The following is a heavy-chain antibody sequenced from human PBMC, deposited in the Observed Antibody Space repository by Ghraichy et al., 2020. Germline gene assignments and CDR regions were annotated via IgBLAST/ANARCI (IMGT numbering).Heavy chain of an antibody. Sequence: ESLNISCAVSGGSVSNNQWWSWVRQPPGKGLEWIGEIYHIGTTNYNSSLKSRVAISVDKSKNQICMKLTSVTAADTAVYFCVSHHETGGYGAFDIWGQGTMVTVSS. V-gene: IGHV4-4*01. CDR2: IYHIGTT. CDR3: VSHHETGGYGAFDI. J-gene: IGHJ3*02. CDR1: GGSVSNNQW. D-gene: IGHD1-1*01.